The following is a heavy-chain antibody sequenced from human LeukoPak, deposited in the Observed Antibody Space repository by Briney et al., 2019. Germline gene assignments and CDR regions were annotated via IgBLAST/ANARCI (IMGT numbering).Heavy chain of an antibody. CDR2: INHSGST. D-gene: IGHD3-22*01. CDR1: GFTFSSYA. J-gene: IGHJ1*01. V-gene: IGHV4-34*01. CDR3: ARGKRITMIVVVTQPFQH. Sequence: GSLRLSCAASGFTFSSYAMSWIRQPPGKGLEWIGEINHSGSTNYNPSLKSRVTISVDTSKNQFSLKLSSVTAADTAVYYCARGKRITMIVVVTQPFQHWGQGTLVTVSS.